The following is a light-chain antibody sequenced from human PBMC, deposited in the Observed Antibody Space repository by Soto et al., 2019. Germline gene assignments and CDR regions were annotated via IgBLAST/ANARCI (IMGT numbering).Light chain of an antibody. CDR1: QSVSSSF. CDR3: QQYGSSPPT. CDR2: GAS. Sequence: EIVLTQSPGTLSLSPGERATLSCRASQSVSSSFLTWYQQKPGQAPRLLIYGASSRATGIPDRFSGSGSGTDFTLTISRLEPEDFAVYYCQQYGSSPPTFGSGTQVLIK. V-gene: IGKV3-20*01. J-gene: IGKJ4*01.